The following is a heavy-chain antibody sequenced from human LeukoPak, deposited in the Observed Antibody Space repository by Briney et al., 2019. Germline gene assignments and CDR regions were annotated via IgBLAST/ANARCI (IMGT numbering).Heavy chain of an antibody. V-gene: IGHV3-7*03. J-gene: IGHJ4*02. CDR1: GFTFSSYW. Sequence: GGSLRLSCAASGFTFSSYWMSWVRQAPGKGLEWVANIKQDGSEKYYVDSVKGRFTISRDNAKNSLYLQMNSLRAEDTALYYCARQSLAAGGLFDYWGQGTLVTVSS. CDR3: ARQSLAAGGLFDY. CDR2: IKQDGSEK. D-gene: IGHD6-13*01.